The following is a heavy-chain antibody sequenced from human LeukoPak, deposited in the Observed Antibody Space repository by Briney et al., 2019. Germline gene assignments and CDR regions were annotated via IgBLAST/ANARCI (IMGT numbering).Heavy chain of an antibody. D-gene: IGHD5-24*01. CDR1: GFTFSSYG. CDR2: IFYSGST. CDR3: ARHRSGWLQSSFDY. V-gene: IGHV4-38-2*01. Sequence: GSLRLSCAASGFTFSSYGMSWVRQAPGKGLEWIGNIFYSGSTYYSPSLRSRVTISLDTSRNQFSLKLNSVTAADTAVYYCARHRSGWLQSSFDYWGQGTLVTVSS. J-gene: IGHJ4*02.